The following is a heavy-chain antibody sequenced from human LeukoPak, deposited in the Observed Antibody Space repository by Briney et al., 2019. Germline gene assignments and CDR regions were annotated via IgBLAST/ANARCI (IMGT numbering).Heavy chain of an antibody. CDR2: INPNSGGT. V-gene: IGHV1-2*04. J-gene: IGHJ4*02. Sequence: ASVKVSCKASGGTFSSYAISWVQQAPGQGLEWMGWINPNSGGTNYAQKFQGWVTMTRDTSISTAYMELSRLRSDDTAVYYCARGVRQLETPDYFDYWGQGTLVTVSS. D-gene: IGHD6-13*01. CDR1: GGTFSSYA. CDR3: ARGVRQLETPDYFDY.